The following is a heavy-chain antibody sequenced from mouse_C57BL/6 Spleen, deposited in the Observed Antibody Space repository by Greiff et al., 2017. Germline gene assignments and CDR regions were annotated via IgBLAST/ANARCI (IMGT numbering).Heavy chain of an antibody. CDR3: ARSKGLGHWDD. Sequence: VQLQPPGAELVMPGASVTLSCKASGYTFTRYWMHWVTQRPGPGLAWIGEIDPSDRYTNYNQKFKGKSTLTVDKSSSTAYMQLSSLTSEDSAVEYCARSKGLGHWDDWGQGTTLTVSS. D-gene: IGHD4-1*01. V-gene: IGHV1-69*01. CDR1: GYTFTRYW. CDR2: IDPSDRYT. J-gene: IGHJ2*01.